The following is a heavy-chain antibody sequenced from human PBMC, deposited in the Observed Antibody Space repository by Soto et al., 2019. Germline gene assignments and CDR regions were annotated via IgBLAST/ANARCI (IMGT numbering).Heavy chain of an antibody. CDR3: AKADRYYYGSGSYYPFDY. D-gene: IGHD3-10*01. CDR2: ISGSGGST. V-gene: IGHV3-23*01. CDR1: GFTFSSYA. J-gene: IGHJ4*02. Sequence: GVLRLSCAASGFTFSSYAMSWVRQAPGKGLEWVSAISGSGGSTYYADSVKGRFTISRDNPKNTLYLQMNSLRAEDTAVYYCAKADRYYYGSGSYYPFDYWGQGTLVTVSX.